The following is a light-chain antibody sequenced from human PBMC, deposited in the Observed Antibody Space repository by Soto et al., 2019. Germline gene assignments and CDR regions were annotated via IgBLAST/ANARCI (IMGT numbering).Light chain of an antibody. CDR2: EVS. J-gene: IGLJ1*01. V-gene: IGLV2-14*01. CDR3: SSFTTDWTHA. Sequence: SVLTQPASVSGSPGQSITISCTGSSSDIGAYNYVSWFQQYPGKAPKLIISEVSNRPSEVSNRFSGSKSGTAASLTISGLQTEDEADYFCSSFTTDWTHAFGTGTKVTVL. CDR1: SSDIGAYNY.